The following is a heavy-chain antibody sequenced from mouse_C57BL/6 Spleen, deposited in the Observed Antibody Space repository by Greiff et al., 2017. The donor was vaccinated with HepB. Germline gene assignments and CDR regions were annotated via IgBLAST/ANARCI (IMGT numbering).Heavy chain of an antibody. CDR1: GYTFTDYY. CDR3: GRRDDGYFYLDY. Sequence: VQLQQSGPELVKPGASVKISCKASGYTFTDYYMNWVKQSHGKSLEWIGDINPNNGGTSYNQKLKGKATLTVDKSSSTAYMELRSLTSEDSAVYYSGRRDDGYFYLDYRGQSTTLTVSS. J-gene: IGHJ2*01. V-gene: IGHV1-26*01. CDR2: INPNNGGT. D-gene: IGHD2-3*01.